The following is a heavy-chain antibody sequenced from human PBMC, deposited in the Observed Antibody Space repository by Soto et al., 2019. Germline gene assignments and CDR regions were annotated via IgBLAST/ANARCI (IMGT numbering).Heavy chain of an antibody. V-gene: IGHV3-30*04. CDR2: ISYDGRNK. D-gene: IGHD2-21*02. CDR3: ARDTELVVTAIFEY. Sequence: QVQLVESGGGVVQPGRSLRLSCVASGFTFSSYAMHWVRQAPGRGLEWVAVISYDGRNKYYADSVKGRFTISRDHSRDTLYLQMNSLRAEDTAVYYCARDTELVVTAIFEYWGQGTLVTVSS. J-gene: IGHJ4*02. CDR1: GFTFSSYA.